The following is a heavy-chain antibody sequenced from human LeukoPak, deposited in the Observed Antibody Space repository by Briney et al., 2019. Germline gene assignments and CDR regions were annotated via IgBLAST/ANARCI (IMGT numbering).Heavy chain of an antibody. CDR2: ISPDGRNI. Sequence: GGSLRLSCAASGFTLSDYWMNWVRQVPGKGPVWVSHISPDGRNIAYADSVKGRFTISRDSAKNTLYLQMNSLRVEDTAVYYCVREGGGTTPYDCWGQGSLVTVSS. J-gene: IGHJ4*02. D-gene: IGHD1-7*01. CDR3: VREGGGTTPYDC. CDR1: GFTLSDYW. V-gene: IGHV3-74*01.